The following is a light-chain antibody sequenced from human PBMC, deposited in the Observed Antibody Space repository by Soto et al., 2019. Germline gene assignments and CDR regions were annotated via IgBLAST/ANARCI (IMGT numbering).Light chain of an antibody. V-gene: IGKV1-33*01. CDR1: QDISNY. J-gene: IGKJ2*01. Sequence: GDRVTITCQASQDISNYLNWYQQKPGKAPKLLIYDASNLETGVPSRFSGSGSGTDFTFTISSLQPEDIATYYCQQYDNVRTFGQGTKLEIK. CDR2: DAS. CDR3: QQYDNVRT.